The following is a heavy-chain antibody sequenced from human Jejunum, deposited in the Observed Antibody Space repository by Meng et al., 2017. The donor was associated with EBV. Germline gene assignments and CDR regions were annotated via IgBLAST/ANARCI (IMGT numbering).Heavy chain of an antibody. CDR1: GFTFSGHA. J-gene: IGHJ4*02. D-gene: IGHD3-16*01. V-gene: IGHV3-30-3*01. Sequence: QVQLVECVGGVVQPGRSLRLSCAASGFTFSGHAMQWVRQAPGKGLKWVALISNDGNNKYYADSVKGRFTISRDNSKNTLYLQMNSLRVDDTALYYCTREWGADYWGQGTLVTVSS. CDR2: ISNDGNNK. CDR3: TREWGADY.